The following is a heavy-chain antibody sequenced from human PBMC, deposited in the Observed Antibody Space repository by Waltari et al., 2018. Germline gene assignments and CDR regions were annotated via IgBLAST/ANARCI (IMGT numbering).Heavy chain of an antibody. J-gene: IGHJ1*01. CDR3: APRHLTAQCGGDCYPTQFQH. Sequence: QLQLQESGPGLVKSSETLSLTCSVSGGSISSRSYLWGWIRQPPGKRLEWIGTIYYSGSTNSNTSLKSRVTISIDTSKNQFSLKLSSVTAADTAVYYCAPRHLTAQCGGDCYPTQFQHWGQGTLVTVSS. CDR2: IYYSGST. V-gene: IGHV4-39*01. CDR1: GGSISSRSYL. D-gene: IGHD2-21*02.